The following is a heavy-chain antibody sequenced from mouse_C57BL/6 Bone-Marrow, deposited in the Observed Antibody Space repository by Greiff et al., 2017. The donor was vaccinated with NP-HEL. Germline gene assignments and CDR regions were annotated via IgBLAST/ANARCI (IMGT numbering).Heavy chain of an antibody. CDR2: INYDGSST. D-gene: IGHD2-2*01. CDR3: ARDRGLRGYFDV. V-gene: IGHV5-16*01. CDR1: GFTFSDYY. J-gene: IGHJ1*03. Sequence: EVMLVESEGGLVQPGSSMKLSCTASGFTFSDYYMAWVRQVPEKGLEWVANINYDGSSTYYLDSLKSRFIISRDNAKNILYLQMSSLKSEDTATYYCARDRGLRGYFDVWGTGTTVTVSS.